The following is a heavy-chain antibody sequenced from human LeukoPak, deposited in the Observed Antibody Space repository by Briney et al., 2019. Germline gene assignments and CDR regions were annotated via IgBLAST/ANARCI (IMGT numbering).Heavy chain of an antibody. J-gene: IGHJ4*02. CDR2: ISAYNGNT. CDR1: GYTFTSYG. Sequence: ASVKVSCKASGYTFTSYGISWVRQAPGQGLXXMGWISAYNGNTNYAQKLQGRVTMTTDTSTSTAYMELRSLRSDDTAVYYCARDNKQWLAFDYWGQGTLVTVSS. V-gene: IGHV1-18*04. CDR3: ARDNKQWLAFDY. D-gene: IGHD6-19*01.